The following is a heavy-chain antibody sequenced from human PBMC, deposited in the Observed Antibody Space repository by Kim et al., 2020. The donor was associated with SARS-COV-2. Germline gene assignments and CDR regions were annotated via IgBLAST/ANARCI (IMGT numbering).Heavy chain of an antibody. J-gene: IGHJ5*02. V-gene: IGHV4-59*01. CDR2: IYYSGST. CDR1: GGSISSYY. D-gene: IGHD6-13*01. CDR3: ARGPSSEYDPGSWFDP. Sequence: SETLSLTCTVSGGSISSYYWSWIRQPPGKGLEWIGYIYYSGSTNYNPSLKSRVTISLDTSKNQFSLRLSSVTAADTAVYYCARGPSSEYDPGSWFDPWGQGTLVTVSS.